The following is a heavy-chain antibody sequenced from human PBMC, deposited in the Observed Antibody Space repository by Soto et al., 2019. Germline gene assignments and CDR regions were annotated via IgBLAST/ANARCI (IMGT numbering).Heavy chain of an antibody. V-gene: IGHV4-31*03. CDR3: ARDSIAARLFDY. CDR1: GGSISSGGYY. Sequence: QVQLQESGPGLVKPSQTLSLTCTVSGGSISSGGYYCSWIHQHTGKGLEWIGYIYYSGSTYYNPSLKSRVTISVDTSKNQFSLKLSSVTAADTAVYYCARDSIAARLFDYWGQGTLVTVSS. D-gene: IGHD6-6*01. CDR2: IYYSGST. J-gene: IGHJ4*02.